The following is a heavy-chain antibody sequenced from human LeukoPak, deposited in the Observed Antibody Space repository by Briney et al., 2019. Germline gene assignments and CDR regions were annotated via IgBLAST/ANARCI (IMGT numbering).Heavy chain of an antibody. CDR3: TRDLGYSSSSFGMDV. J-gene: IGHJ4*02. V-gene: IGHV3-49*04. D-gene: IGHD6-6*01. CDR1: GFTFGDYA. CDR2: IRSKAYGGTT. Sequence: GGSLRLSCTASGFTFGDYAMSWVRQAPGKGLEWVGFIRSKAYGGTTEYAASVKGRFTISRDDSKSIAYLQMNSLKTEDTAVYYCTRDLGYSSSSFGMDVWGQGTLVTVSS.